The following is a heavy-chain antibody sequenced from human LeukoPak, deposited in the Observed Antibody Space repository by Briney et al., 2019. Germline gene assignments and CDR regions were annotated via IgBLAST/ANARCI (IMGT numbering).Heavy chain of an antibody. J-gene: IGHJ4*02. CDR3: ARTRAVTTPGDY. V-gene: IGHV3-66*01. Sequence: PGGSLRLSCEASGFTVSSNYMSWVRQAPGKGLEWVSVIYSGGSAYYADSVKGRFTISRDNSKNTLYLQMNSLRAEDTAVYYCARTRAVTTPGDYWGQGTLVTVSS. CDR2: IYSGGSA. CDR1: GFTVSSNY. D-gene: IGHD4-17*01.